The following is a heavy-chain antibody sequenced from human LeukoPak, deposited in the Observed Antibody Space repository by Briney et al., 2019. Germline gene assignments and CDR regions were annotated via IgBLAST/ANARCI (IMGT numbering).Heavy chain of an antibody. CDR2: IIPIFGTA. V-gene: IGHV1-69*06. Sequence: ASVKVSCKASVYTFTIYYIIWVRQAPGQGLEWMGGIIPIFGTANYTQKFQGRVTITADKSKSRAYMELSSQRSEDTDVYYCARGPRCIVGATFFDTWGQGTLVTVSS. J-gene: IGHJ5*02. CDR1: VYTFTIYY. CDR3: ARGPRCIVGATFFDT. D-gene: IGHD1-26*01.